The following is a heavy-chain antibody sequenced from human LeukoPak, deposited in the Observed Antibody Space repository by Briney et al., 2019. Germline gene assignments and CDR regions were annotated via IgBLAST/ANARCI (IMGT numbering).Heavy chain of an antibody. J-gene: IGHJ4*02. Sequence: GGSLRLSCAASGFTLSKYAMNWVRQAPGKGLEWVSGIDGSGGRPPSADSVKGRFTISRDISKNTLYLQMDSLRAEDTAAYYCARGKDHDFWNPFDHWGQGTLVTVSS. D-gene: IGHD3-3*01. CDR1: GFTLSKYA. V-gene: IGHV3-23*01. CDR3: ARGKDHDFWNPFDH. CDR2: IDGSGGRP.